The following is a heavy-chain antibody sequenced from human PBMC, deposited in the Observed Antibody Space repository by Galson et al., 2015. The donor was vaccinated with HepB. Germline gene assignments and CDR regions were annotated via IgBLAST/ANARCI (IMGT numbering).Heavy chain of an antibody. CDR3: ARGTQSDYYEDWFDP. CDR2: IIPIFGTA. D-gene: IGHD3-22*01. CDR1: GGTFSSYA. V-gene: IGHV1-69*13. J-gene: IGHJ5*02. Sequence: SVKVSCKASGGTFSSYAIGWVRQAPGRGLEWMGGIIPIFGTANYAQKFQGRVTITADESTSTAYMELSSLRSEDTAVYYCARGTQSDYYEDWFDPWGQGTLVTVSS.